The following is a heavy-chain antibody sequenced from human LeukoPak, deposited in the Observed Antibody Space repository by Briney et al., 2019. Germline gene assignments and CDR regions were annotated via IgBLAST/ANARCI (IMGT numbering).Heavy chain of an antibody. CDR2: TYYRSKWYY. Sequence: SQTLSLTCAISGESVSSTGASWNWIRQSPSRGLEWLGRTYYRSKWYYEYALSVQSRIIVAPDTSKNQFSLQPNSVTPEDTAVYYCVRGNYNFDYWGQGSLVTVSS. J-gene: IGHJ4*02. CDR3: VRGNYNFDY. V-gene: IGHV6-1*01. D-gene: IGHD5-24*01. CDR1: GESVSSTGAS.